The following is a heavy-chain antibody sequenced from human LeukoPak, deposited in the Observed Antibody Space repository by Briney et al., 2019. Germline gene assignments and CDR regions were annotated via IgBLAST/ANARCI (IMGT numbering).Heavy chain of an antibody. J-gene: IGHJ4*02. CDR2: ISAYNGNT. CDR3: ARVRFLEWPDFDY. V-gene: IGHV1-18*01. Sequence: GASVKVSCKASGYTFTSYGISWVRQAPGQGLEWMGWISAYNGNTNYAQKLQGRVTMTTDTSTSTAYIELRSLRSDDTAVYYCARVRFLEWPDFDYWGQGTLVTVSS. CDR1: GYTFTSYG. D-gene: IGHD3-3*01.